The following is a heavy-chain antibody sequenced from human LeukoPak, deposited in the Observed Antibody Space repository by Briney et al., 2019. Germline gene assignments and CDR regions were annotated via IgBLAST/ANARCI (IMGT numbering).Heavy chain of an antibody. Sequence: PGGSLRLSCAASGFTFSSYWMNWARQAPGKGLEWVASINHNGNVNYYVDSVKGRFTISRDNAKNSLYLQMSNLRAEDTAVYFCATRQFCSGGTCYGLSFWGQGTMVTVSS. V-gene: IGHV3-7*03. CDR3: ATRQFCSGGTCYGLSF. CDR2: INHNGNVN. D-gene: IGHD2-15*01. J-gene: IGHJ3*01. CDR1: GFTFSSYW.